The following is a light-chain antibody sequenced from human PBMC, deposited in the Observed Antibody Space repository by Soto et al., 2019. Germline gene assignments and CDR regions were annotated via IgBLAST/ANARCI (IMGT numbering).Light chain of an antibody. CDR3: QQANSFPRK. CDR2: AAS. CDR1: QAISTW. V-gene: IGKV1D-12*01. Sequence: DLQMTQSPSSVSASVGDRVTITCRASQAISTWLAWYQQKPGKAPKLLIYAASNLQTGVPSRFSGSGSWTDFTLTISRLQPEDFATYYCQQANSFPRKFGQGTKVEIK. J-gene: IGKJ1*01.